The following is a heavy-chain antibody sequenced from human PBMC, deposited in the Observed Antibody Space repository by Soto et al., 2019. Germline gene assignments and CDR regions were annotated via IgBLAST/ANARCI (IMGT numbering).Heavy chain of an antibody. CDR1: GYTFTSYG. J-gene: IGHJ4*02. V-gene: IGHV1-18*01. CDR3: ARKDYYDCSGYRRDFDY. CDR2: ISAYNGNT. Sequence: QVQLVQSGAEVKKPGASVKVSCKASGYTFTSYGISWVRQAPGQGLEWMGWISAYNGNTNYAQKLQGRVTMTTDTSTSTAYMELRSLRSDVTAVYYCARKDYYDCSGYRRDFDYWGQGTLVTVSS. D-gene: IGHD3-22*01.